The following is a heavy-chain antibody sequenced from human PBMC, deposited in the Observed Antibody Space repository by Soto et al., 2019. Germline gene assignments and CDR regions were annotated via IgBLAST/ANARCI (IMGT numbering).Heavy chain of an antibody. V-gene: IGHV3-7*01. CDR3: ARELGGIIGAGFDY. CDR2: IHQDGSEK. CDR1: GFSLSDYA. D-gene: IGHD6-13*01. Sequence: GGFLRLSCVASGFSLSDYAVNWVRQAPGKGLEWVANIHQDGSEKYYVDSVKGRFTISRDNAKKSLFLQMSILRAEDTAVYYCARELGGIIGAGFDYWGQGTLVTVSS. J-gene: IGHJ4*02.